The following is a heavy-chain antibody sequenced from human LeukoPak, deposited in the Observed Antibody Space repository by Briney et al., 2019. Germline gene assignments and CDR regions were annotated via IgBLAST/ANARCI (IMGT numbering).Heavy chain of an antibody. J-gene: IGHJ4*02. V-gene: IGHV4-59*08. D-gene: IGHD1-1*01. CDR3: ARHERGAENLDY. Sequence: SETLSLTCTVSGASISNYYWSWLRQPPGKGLECIGYVSYSGRTNHNPSLKSRVTISADTSKNPFSLKLTSVTAADTAVYYCARHERGAENLDYWGQGTLVTVSS. CDR1: GASISNYY. CDR2: VSYSGRT.